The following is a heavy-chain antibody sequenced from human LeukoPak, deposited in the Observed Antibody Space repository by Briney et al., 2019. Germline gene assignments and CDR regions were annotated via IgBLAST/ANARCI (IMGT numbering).Heavy chain of an antibody. J-gene: IGHJ4*02. CDR2: ISYDGTNK. Sequence: GGSLRLSCAASGFTFSSYAMHWVRQAPGKGLEWVAVISYDGTNKYYADSVKGRFTISRDNSKNTLYLQMNSLRTEDMAVYYCAREGDAVANLFDYWGQGTLVTVSS. CDR1: GFTFSSYA. D-gene: IGHD6-19*01. CDR3: AREGDAVANLFDY. V-gene: IGHV3-30*04.